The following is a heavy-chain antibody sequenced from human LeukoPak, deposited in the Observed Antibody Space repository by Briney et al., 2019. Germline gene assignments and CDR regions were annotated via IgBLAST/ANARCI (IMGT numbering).Heavy chain of an antibody. J-gene: IGHJ4*02. CDR3: ARVGSSGYPIDY. Sequence: GGSLRLSCAASGFTFSDYYMSWIRQAPGKGLEWVSYISSSGSTINYADSVKGRFTISRDSAKKSLFLQMNSLRAEDTAVYYCARVGSSGYPIDYWGQGTLDTVSS. V-gene: IGHV3-11*01. CDR2: ISSSGSTI. D-gene: IGHD3-22*01. CDR1: GFTFSDYY.